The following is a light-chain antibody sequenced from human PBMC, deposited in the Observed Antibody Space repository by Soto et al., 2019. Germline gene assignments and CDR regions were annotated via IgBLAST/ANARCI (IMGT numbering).Light chain of an antibody. CDR1: QDISDY. Sequence: DIQMTQSPSSLSASVGDRVTITCQASQDISDYLNWYQQKPGKAPKLLIYDASNLETGVPSRFSGSGSGTDFTFTISSLQPEDFATYYCQQYDNLVLTFGGGTKVEIK. J-gene: IGKJ4*01. V-gene: IGKV1-33*01. CDR3: QQYDNLVLT. CDR2: DAS.